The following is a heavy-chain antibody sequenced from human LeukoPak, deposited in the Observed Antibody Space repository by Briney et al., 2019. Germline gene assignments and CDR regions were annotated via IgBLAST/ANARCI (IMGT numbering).Heavy chain of an antibody. Sequence: GGSLRLSCEASGFTFSSYWMYWVRQVPGKGLVWVSRIDGDGSGSSYADSVKGRFTISRDNAKNTMYLQMNTLKVEDTAVYYCARGALSGYTYALDDWGRGPRPPSP. D-gene: IGHD5-24*01. CDR3: ARGALSGYTYALDD. CDR2: IDGDGSGS. V-gene: IGHV3-74*01. J-gene: IGHJ6*02. CDR1: GFTFSSYW.